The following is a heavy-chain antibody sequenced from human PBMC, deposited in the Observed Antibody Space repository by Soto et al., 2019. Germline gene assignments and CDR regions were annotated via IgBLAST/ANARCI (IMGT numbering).Heavy chain of an antibody. CDR2: ISWNSGSI. Sequence: GGSLRLSCAASGFTFDDYVMQWVRQTPGKGLEWVSGISWNSGSIVYGDSVKGRFTISRDNAKNSMYLQMNSLRAEDTALYYCVKSARYRSGPDGFDMWGQGTMVTVSS. V-gene: IGHV3-9*01. CDR3: VKSARYRSGPDGFDM. D-gene: IGHD6-19*01. CDR1: GFTFDDYV. J-gene: IGHJ3*02.